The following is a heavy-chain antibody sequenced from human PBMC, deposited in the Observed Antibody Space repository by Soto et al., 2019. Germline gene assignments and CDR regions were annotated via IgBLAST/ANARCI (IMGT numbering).Heavy chain of an antibody. CDR1: GYSISSGYY. J-gene: IGHJ3*02. Sequence: SETLSLTCAVSGYSISSGYYWGWIRQPPGGGLEWLGSIYNSGSTYQNPTLTSRVSISVDTSKNQFSLRLSSVTAADTAVYFCARDRDGYNYAFDMWGQGTMVTVSS. CDR3: ARDRDGYNYAFDM. V-gene: IGHV4-38-2*01. CDR2: IYNSGST. D-gene: IGHD5-12*01.